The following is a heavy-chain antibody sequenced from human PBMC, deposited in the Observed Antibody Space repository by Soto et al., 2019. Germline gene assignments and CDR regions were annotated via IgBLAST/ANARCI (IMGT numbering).Heavy chain of an antibody. D-gene: IGHD3-22*01. Sequence: GESLKISCRTSGYRFTSYWIAWVRQMPGKGLEWMGIIFPSDSDTRYSPSFQGQVTISADRTTSTVFLQWASLKASDTAVYFCARKDKSGYFNWFDPWGQGTLVTVSS. V-gene: IGHV5-51*01. J-gene: IGHJ5*02. CDR3: ARKDKSGYFNWFDP. CDR1: GYRFTSYW. CDR2: IFPSDSDT.